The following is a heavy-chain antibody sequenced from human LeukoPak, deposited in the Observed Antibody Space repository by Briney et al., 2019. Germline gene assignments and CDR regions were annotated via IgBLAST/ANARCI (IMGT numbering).Heavy chain of an antibody. CDR1: GFTFSSYW. Sequence: GGSLRLSWAASGFTFSSYWMHWVRQAPGKGLVWVSRITTDGSSTTYADSVKGRFTISRDNAKNTLYLQMNSLRAEDKAVYYCAIATWDYWGQGTLVTVSS. CDR3: AIATWDY. J-gene: IGHJ4*02. CDR2: ITTDGSST. V-gene: IGHV3-74*01.